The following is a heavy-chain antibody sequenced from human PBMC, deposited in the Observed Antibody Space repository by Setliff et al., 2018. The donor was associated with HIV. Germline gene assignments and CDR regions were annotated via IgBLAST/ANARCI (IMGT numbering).Heavy chain of an antibody. J-gene: IGHJ6*02. CDR2: ISSKRTSI. D-gene: IGHD6-19*01. V-gene: IGHV3-48*01. CDR3: ARDPYSSGWNEYRSYYSYYNMDV. Sequence: GGSLRLSCEASGFSFDDYCMNWVRQAPGKGLEWVSYISSKRTSIYYADSVKGRFTISRDNVKDSLYLQMNSLSAEDTGMYFCARDPYSSGWNEYRSYYSYYNMDVWGQGTTVTVSS. CDR1: GFSFDDYC.